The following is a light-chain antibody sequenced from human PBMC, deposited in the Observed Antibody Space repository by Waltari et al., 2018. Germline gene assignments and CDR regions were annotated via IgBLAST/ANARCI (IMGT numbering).Light chain of an antibody. CDR1: QSVLYSPNNKNY. CDR3: QQYYSTPPT. Sequence: DIVMTQSPDSLAVSLGESATITCQSSQSVLYSPNNKNYLSWYQQKPGQPPKLLIYWASTRESGVPDRFSGSGSGTDFTLTISSLQAEDVAVYYCQQYYSTPPTFGQGTKVEIK. V-gene: IGKV4-1*01. CDR2: WAS. J-gene: IGKJ1*01.